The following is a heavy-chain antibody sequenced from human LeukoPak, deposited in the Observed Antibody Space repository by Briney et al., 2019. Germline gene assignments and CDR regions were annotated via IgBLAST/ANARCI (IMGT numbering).Heavy chain of an antibody. CDR2: ISGSGGST. D-gene: IGHD1-1*01. CDR1: GFTFSSYA. CDR3: AKRDWNDFDFDY. V-gene: IGHV3-23*01. J-gene: IGHJ4*02. Sequence: GGSLRLSCAASGFTFSSYAMSWVRRAPGKGLEWVSAISGSGGSTYYADSVKGRFTISRDNSKNTLYLQMNSLRAGDTAVYYCAKRDWNDFDFDYWGQGTLVTVSS.